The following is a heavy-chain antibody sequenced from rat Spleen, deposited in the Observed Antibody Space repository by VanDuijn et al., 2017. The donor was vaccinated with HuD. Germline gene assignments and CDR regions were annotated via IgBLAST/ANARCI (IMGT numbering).Heavy chain of an antibody. CDR2: ITNTGGST. Sequence: EVRLVESGGGLVQPGRSLKLSCVASGFTFNNYWMTWIRQAPGKGLEWVASITNTGGSTYYPDSVKGRFTISRDNAKNTLYLQMDSLRSEATATYYCARPEIVMPTHYFDYWGQGVMVTVSS. V-gene: IGHV5-31*01. CDR3: ARPEIVMPTHYFDY. J-gene: IGHJ2*01. D-gene: IGHD1-12*01. CDR1: GFTFNNYW.